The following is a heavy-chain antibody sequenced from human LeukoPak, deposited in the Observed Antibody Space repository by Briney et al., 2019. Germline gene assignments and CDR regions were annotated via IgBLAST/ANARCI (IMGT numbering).Heavy chain of an antibody. J-gene: IGHJ4*02. CDR1: GYALTELS. CDR2: VDPKDGET. D-gene: IGHD3-10*01. CDR3: AGDVLVSGGSYYHGF. V-gene: IGHV1-24*01. Sequence: ASVKVSCKVSGYALTELSKHWERQAPGKGFEWMGGVDPKDGETIYAQNFQDRVTVTDDRYTDTSYMELSGLASEDTALYYCAGDVLVSGGSYYHGFWGQGTLVTVSS.